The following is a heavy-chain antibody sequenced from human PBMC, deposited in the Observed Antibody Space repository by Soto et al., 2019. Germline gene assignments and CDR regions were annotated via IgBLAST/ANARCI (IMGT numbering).Heavy chain of an antibody. D-gene: IGHD1-26*01. CDR2: IYYTGST. V-gene: IGHV4-31*03. J-gene: IGHJ4*02. CDR3: ATSLVTSRARVEY. Sequence: SETLSLTCTVSGGSIYTGGFYWSWIRQLPGKGLEWLGYIYYTGSTQYTPSLKSRLSISTDTSDNQFSLRLNSVTAADTAVYYCATSLVTSRARVEYWGQGTPVTVS. CDR1: GGSIYTGGFY.